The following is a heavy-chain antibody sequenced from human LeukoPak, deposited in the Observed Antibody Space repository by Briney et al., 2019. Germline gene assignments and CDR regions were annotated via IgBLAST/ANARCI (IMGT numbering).Heavy chain of an antibody. D-gene: IGHD6-19*01. Sequence: GGSLRLSCAGSGFSFSSYAMHWVRQAPGKGLQWVAYISYDGSNKYYADSVKGRFTISRDNSKSTLYLQMNSLKTEDTAVYYCARDFRIAVALEYWGQGTLVTVSS. CDR2: ISYDGSNK. CDR3: ARDFRIAVALEY. CDR1: GFSFSSYA. V-gene: IGHV3-30-3*01. J-gene: IGHJ4*02.